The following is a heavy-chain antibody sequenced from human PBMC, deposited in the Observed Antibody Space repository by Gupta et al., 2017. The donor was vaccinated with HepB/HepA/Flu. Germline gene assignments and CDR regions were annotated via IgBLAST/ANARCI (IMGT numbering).Heavy chain of an antibody. Sequence: EVQLVQSGAEVKKPGESLKISCKGSGYSFTSYWIGWVRQMPGKGLEWMGIIYPGESDTRYSPSVQGQVTISADKAISTAYLQWSSLKASDTAMYYCARRGKAVAGRYYFDYWGQGTLVTVSS. CDR1: GYSFTSYW. CDR2: IYPGESDT. D-gene: IGHD6-19*01. J-gene: IGHJ4*02. CDR3: ARRGKAVAGRYYFDY. V-gene: IGHV5-51*01.